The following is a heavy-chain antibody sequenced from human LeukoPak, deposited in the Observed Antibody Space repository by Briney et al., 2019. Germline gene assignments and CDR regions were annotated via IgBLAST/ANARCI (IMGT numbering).Heavy chain of an antibody. D-gene: IGHD5-24*01. V-gene: IGHV1-3*01. Sequence: ASVKVSCKASGYTFTSYAMHWVRQAPGQRLEWMGWINAGNGNTKYSQKFQGRVTITRDTSASTAYMELSSLRSEDTAVYYCAQNLQAAEVAYYMDVWGKGTTVTVSS. J-gene: IGHJ6*03. CDR3: AQNLQAAEVAYYMDV. CDR1: GYTFTSYA. CDR2: INAGNGNT.